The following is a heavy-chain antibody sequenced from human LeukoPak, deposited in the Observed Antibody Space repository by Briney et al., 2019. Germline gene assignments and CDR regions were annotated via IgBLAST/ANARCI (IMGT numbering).Heavy chain of an antibody. Sequence: GASVKVSCKASGYTFTGYYMHWVRQAPGQGLEWMGWINPNSGGTNYAQKFQGRVTMTRDTSISTAYMELSRLRSEDTAVYYCATPKWELPIAFDIWGQGTMVTVSS. CDR3: ATPKWELPIAFDI. D-gene: IGHD1-26*01. V-gene: IGHV1-2*02. CDR2: INPNSGGT. J-gene: IGHJ3*02. CDR1: GYTFTGYY.